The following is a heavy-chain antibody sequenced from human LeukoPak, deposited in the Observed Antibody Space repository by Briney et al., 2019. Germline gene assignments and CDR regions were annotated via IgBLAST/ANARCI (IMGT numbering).Heavy chain of an antibody. CDR2: IYHSGST. CDR1: GGSISSSNW. J-gene: IGHJ4*02. CDR3: ASSPNYDSSGYYGY. D-gene: IGHD3-22*01. V-gene: IGHV4-4*02. Sequence: NPSGTLSLTCAVSGGSISSSNWWSWVRQPPGKGLEWIGEIYHSGSTNYNPSLKSRVTISVDKSKNQFSLKLSSVTAADTAVYYCASSPNYDSSGYYGYWGQGTLVTVSS.